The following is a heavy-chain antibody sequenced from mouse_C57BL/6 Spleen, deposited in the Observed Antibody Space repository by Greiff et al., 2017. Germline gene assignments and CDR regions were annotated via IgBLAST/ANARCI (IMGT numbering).Heavy chain of an antibody. CDR1: GFTFSDYG. V-gene: IGHV5-17*01. Sequence: EVNVVESGGGLVKPGGSLKLSCAASGFTFSDYGMHWVRQAPEKGLEWVAYISSGSSTIYYADTVKGRFTISRDNAKNTLFLQMTSLRSEDTAMYYCANEYYYGSSPFAYWGQGTLVTVSA. J-gene: IGHJ3*01. CDR2: ISSGSSTI. D-gene: IGHD1-1*01. CDR3: ANEYYYGSSPFAY.